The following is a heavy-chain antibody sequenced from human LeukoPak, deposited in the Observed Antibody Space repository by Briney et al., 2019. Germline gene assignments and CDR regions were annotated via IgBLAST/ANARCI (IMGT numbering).Heavy chain of an antibody. CDR3: ARSKRWLQLDAFDI. CDR1: GGTFSSYA. CDR2: IIPIFGTA. J-gene: IGHJ3*02. D-gene: IGHD5-24*01. V-gene: IGHV1-69*05. Sequence: EASVKVSCRASGGTFSSYAISWVRQAPGQGLEWMGGIIPIFGTANYAQKFQGRVTIITDESTSTAYMELSSLRSEDTAVYYCARSKRWLQLDAFDIWGQGTMVTVSS.